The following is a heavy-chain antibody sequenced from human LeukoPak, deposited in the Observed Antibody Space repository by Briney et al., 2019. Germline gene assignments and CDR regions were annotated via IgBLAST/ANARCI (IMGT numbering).Heavy chain of an antibody. V-gene: IGHV3-15*07. J-gene: IGHJ4*02. Sequence: GGSLRLSCAASGFIDTNAWMNWVRQAPGKGLEWVGRIQRKTDGGKTDYAAPVKGRFTISRDDSKNTLYLQMNSLKTEDTAIYYCTTGIRGDWGQGTLVTVSS. D-gene: IGHD3-3*02. CDR1: GFIDTNAW. CDR3: TTGIRGD. CDR2: IQRKTDGGKT.